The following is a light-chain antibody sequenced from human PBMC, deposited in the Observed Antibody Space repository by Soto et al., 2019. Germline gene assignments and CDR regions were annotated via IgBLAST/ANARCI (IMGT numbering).Light chain of an antibody. CDR2: GTS. J-gene: IGKJ4*01. V-gene: IGKV3-20*01. CDR1: QSVSTSY. CDR3: QQYGSFPLT. Sequence: ENVLTQSPGTLSLSPGEGATLSCRASQSVSTSYLAWYQHKRGQAPRLLIYGTSTRASGIPDRFSGSGSGKDFALTISRLEPEDFAVDYCQQYGSFPLTFGGGTKVEI.